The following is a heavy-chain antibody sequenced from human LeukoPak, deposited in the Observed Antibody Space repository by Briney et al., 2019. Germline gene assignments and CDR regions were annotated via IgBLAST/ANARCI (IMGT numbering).Heavy chain of an antibody. V-gene: IGHV4-38-2*02. CDR1: GYSISSGYY. J-gene: IGHJ4*02. CDR3: ARVRSSSWCLDY. CDR2: IYHSGST. Sequence: SETLSLTCTVSGYSISSGYYWGWIRQPPGKGLEWIGSIYHSGSTNYNPSLKSRVTMSVDTSKNQFSLKLSSVTAADTAVYYCARVRSSSWCLDYWGQGTLVTVSS. D-gene: IGHD6-13*01.